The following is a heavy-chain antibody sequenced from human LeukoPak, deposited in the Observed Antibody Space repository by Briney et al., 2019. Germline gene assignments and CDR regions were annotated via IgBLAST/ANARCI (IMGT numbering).Heavy chain of an antibody. D-gene: IGHD6-13*01. Sequence: GRSLRLSCAASGFTFSSYGMHWVRQAPGKGLEWVAVISYDGSNKYYADSVKGRFTISRDNSKNTLYLQMNSLRAEDTAVHYCAKDQQGFDYWGQGTLVTVSS. CDR1: GFTFSSYG. J-gene: IGHJ4*02. CDR2: ISYDGSNK. V-gene: IGHV3-30*18. CDR3: AKDQQGFDY.